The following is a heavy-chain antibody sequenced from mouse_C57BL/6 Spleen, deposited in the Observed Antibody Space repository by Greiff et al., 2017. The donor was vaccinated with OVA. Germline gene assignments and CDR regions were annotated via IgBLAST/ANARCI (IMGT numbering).Heavy chain of an antibody. CDR2: IYPGDGDT. D-gene: IGHD2-1*01. CDR1: GYAFSSSW. J-gene: IGHJ1*03. V-gene: IGHV1-82*01. CDR3: ARGNTYWYFDV. Sequence: QVQLQQSGPELVKPGASVKISCKASGYAFSSSWMNWVKQRPGKGLEWIGRIYPGDGDTTYTGKFKGKATLTADKSSSTAYMQLSSLTSEDSAVYFCARGNTYWYFDVWGTGTTVTVSA.